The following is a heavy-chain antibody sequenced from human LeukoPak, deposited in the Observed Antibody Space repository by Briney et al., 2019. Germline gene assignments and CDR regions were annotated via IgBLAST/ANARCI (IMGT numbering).Heavy chain of an antibody. J-gene: IGHJ4*02. CDR2: ISSSSSYI. CDR3: ARAGYSNFPFDY. V-gene: IGHV3-21*06. Sequence: GGSLRLSCAASGLTVSSNCMNWVRQAPGKGLEWVSSISSSSSYIYYADSVKGRFTISRDNAKNSLYLQMNSLRAEDTAVYYCARAGYSNFPFDYWGQGTLVTVSS. D-gene: IGHD4-11*01. CDR1: GLTVSSNC.